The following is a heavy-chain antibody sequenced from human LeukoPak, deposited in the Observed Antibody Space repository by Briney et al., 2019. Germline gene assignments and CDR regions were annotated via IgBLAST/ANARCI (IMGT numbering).Heavy chain of an antibody. D-gene: IGHD2-2*01. V-gene: IGHV3-74*01. J-gene: IGHJ4*02. Sequence: GGSLRLSCAASGFTFSSYWMHWVRHAPGKGLVWVSRITTDGSTTSYADSVKGRFTISRDNAKNTLYLQMNSLRAEDTAVYYCARRYCSSTSCCFDYWGQGTLVTVSS. CDR3: ARRYCSSTSCCFDY. CDR1: GFTFSSYW. CDR2: ITTDGSTT.